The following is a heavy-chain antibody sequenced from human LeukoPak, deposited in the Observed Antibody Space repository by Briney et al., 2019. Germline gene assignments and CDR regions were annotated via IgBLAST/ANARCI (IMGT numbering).Heavy chain of an antibody. V-gene: IGHV3-74*01. CDR2: INSDGSST. CDR1: GFTFSSYW. J-gene: IGHJ5*02. D-gene: IGHD5-12*01. CDR3: ARVVSGFNWFDP. Sequence: GGSLRLSCAASGFTFSSYWMHWVRQAPGKGLVWVSRINSDGSSTSYADSVKGRFTISRDNAKNTLYPQMNSLRAEDTAVYYCARVVSGFNWFDPWGQGTLVTVSS.